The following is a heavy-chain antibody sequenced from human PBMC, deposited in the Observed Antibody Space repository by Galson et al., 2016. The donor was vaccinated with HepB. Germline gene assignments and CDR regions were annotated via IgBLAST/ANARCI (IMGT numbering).Heavy chain of an antibody. CDR2: FDSGDGER. V-gene: IGHV1-24*01. D-gene: IGHD3-9*01. CDR1: GYSLNELS. Sequence: SVKVSCKVSGYSLNELSIHWVRQTPGKGLECMGGFDSGDGERIYAENFQGRVTMTQDTSTETAYLELRNLRSEDTAIYYCAGEAVTVTGSWGDYWGQGTLVTVSS. CDR3: AGEAVTVTGSWGDY. J-gene: IGHJ4*02.